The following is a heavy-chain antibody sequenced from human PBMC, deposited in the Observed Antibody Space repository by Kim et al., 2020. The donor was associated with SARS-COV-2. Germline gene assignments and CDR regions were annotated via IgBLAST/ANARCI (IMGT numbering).Heavy chain of an antibody. CDR2: ISSSGSTI. CDR3: ARDWCSGGSCDDAFDI. CDR1: GFTFSSYE. V-gene: IGHV3-48*03. J-gene: IGHJ3*02. D-gene: IGHD2-15*01. Sequence: GGSLRLSCAASGFTFSSYEMNWVRQAPGKGLEWVSYISSSGSTIYYADSVKGRFTISRDNAKNSLYLQMNSLRAEDTAVYYCARDWCSGGSCDDAFDIWGQGTMVTVSS.